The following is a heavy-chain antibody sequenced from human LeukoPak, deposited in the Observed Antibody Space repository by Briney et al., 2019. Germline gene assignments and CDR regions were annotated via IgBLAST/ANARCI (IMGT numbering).Heavy chain of an antibody. CDR3: ATDHIPPIVGAYY. CDR2: INPNSGGT. D-gene: IGHD1-26*01. J-gene: IGHJ4*02. CDR1: GYTFTGYY. Sequence: ASVKVSCKASGYTFTGYYMHWVRQAPGQGLEWMGWINPNSGGTNYAQKFQGRVTMTRDTSISTAYMELSSLRSEDTAVYYCATDHIPPIVGAYYWGQGTLVTVSS. V-gene: IGHV1-2*02.